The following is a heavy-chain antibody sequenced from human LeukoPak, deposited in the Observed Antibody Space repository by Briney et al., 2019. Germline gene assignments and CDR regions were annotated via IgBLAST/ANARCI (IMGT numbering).Heavy chain of an antibody. J-gene: IGHJ4*02. CDR2: INSDGSST. CDR3: ARDLGGWEPLDY. CDR1: GFTFSSYW. D-gene: IGHD4-23*01. V-gene: IGHV3-74*01. Sequence: PGGSLRLSCAASGFTFSSYWMHWVRQAPGKGLVWVSHINSDGSSTSYADSVKGRFTISRDNAKNTLYLQMNSLRAEDTAVYYCARDLGGWEPLDYWGQGTLVTVSS.